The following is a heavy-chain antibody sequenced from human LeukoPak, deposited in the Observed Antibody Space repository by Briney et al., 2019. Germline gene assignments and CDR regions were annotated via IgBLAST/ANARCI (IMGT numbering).Heavy chain of an antibody. Sequence: GGSLRLSCAASGFTFSSYWMHWVRQAPGKGLVWVSRINSDGSSTSYADSVKGRFTISRDNAKNTLYLQMNSLRAEDTAVYYCARDFVTAEYSYGYDYWGQGTLVTVSS. V-gene: IGHV3-74*01. D-gene: IGHD5-18*01. J-gene: IGHJ4*02. CDR3: ARDFVTAEYSYGYDY. CDR2: INSDGSST. CDR1: GFTFSSYW.